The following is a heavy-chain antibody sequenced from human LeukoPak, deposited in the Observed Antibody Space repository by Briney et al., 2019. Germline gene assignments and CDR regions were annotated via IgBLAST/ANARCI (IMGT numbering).Heavy chain of an antibody. D-gene: IGHD5-24*01. J-gene: IGHJ5*02. CDR3: AREYALTSLEMATIFNWFDP. CDR2: IYTSGNT. Sequence: SETLSLTCNVSGGSIRGYYWSWIRQPPGKGLEWIGRIYTSGNTNYSPSLKSRVSMSVDTSKNQISLKLSSVTAADTAVYYCAREYALTSLEMATIFNWFDPWGQGTLVTVSS. V-gene: IGHV4-4*07. CDR1: GGSIRGYY.